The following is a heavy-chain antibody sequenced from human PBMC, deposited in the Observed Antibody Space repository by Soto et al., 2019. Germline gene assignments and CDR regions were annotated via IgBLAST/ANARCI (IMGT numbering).Heavy chain of an antibody. CDR2: INPNSGGT. D-gene: IGHD2-21*02. J-gene: IGHJ6*02. V-gene: IGHV1-2*02. CDR1: GYSFTTYG. CDR3: AREVSCGGDCYPYYYYYGMDV. Sequence: GGSVKVSCKASGYSFTTYGITWVRQAPGQGLEWMGWINPNSGGTNYAQKFQGRVTMTRDTSISTAYMELSRLRSDDTAVYYCAREVSCGGDCYPYYYYYGMDVWGQGTTVTVSS.